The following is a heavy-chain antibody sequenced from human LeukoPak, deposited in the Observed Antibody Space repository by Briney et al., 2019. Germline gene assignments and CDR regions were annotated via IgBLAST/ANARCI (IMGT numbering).Heavy chain of an antibody. Sequence: SGTLSVTCAVSGGSISSSNWWSWVRQPPGKGLEWIREIYHSGSTNYNPTLKSRVTISVDKSKNQFSLKLSSVTAADTAVYYCARVRSGWYSGYYFHYWGQGTLVTVSS. CDR3: ARVRSGWYSGYYFHY. J-gene: IGHJ4*02. D-gene: IGHD6-19*01. CDR1: GGSISSSNW. V-gene: IGHV4-4*02. CDR2: IYHSGST.